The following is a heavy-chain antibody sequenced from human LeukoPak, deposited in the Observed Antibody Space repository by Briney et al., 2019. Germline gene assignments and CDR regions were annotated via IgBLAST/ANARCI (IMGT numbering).Heavy chain of an antibody. CDR1: GFTFDDYA. CDR2: ISWNSGSI. V-gene: IGHV3-9*01. CDR3: ARLAIAAADILYNWFDP. Sequence: GGSLRLSCAASGFTFDDYAMHWVRQAPGKGLEWVSGISWNSGSIGYADSVKGRFTISRDNAKNSLYLQMNSLRAEDTAVYYCARLAIAAADILYNWFDPWGQGTLVTVSS. D-gene: IGHD6-13*01. J-gene: IGHJ5*02.